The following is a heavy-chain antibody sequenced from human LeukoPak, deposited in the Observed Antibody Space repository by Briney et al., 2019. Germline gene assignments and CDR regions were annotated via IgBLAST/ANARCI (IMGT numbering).Heavy chain of an antibody. J-gene: IGHJ5*02. Sequence: SETLSLTCSVSGDSINNYYWSWIRQPAGTGLEWIGRIYTSGRTIYNPSLKSRVTISVDTSKNQFSLKLSSVTAADTAVYYCARSLLTLPSKLTNWFDPWGQGTLVTVSS. D-gene: IGHD1-14*01. V-gene: IGHV4-4*07. CDR3: ARSLLTLPSKLTNWFDP. CDR1: GDSINNYY. CDR2: IYTSGRT.